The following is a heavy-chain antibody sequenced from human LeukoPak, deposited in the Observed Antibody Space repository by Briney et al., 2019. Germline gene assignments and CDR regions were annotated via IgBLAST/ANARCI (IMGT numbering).Heavy chain of an antibody. CDR2: ISSGGNNI. CDR1: GFTFSSYE. J-gene: IGHJ4*02. Sequence: SGGSLRLSCAASGFTFSSYEMNWVRQAPGKGLEWVSYISSGGNNIYYADSVKGRFTTSRDNSKNTLYLQMNSLRAEDTAVYYCAKTPGLDYDSSGYEGYWGQGTLVTVSS. CDR3: AKTPGLDYDSSGYEGY. D-gene: IGHD3-22*01. V-gene: IGHV3-48*03.